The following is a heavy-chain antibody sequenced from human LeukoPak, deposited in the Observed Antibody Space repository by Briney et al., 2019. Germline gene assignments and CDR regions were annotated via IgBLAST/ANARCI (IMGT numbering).Heavy chain of an antibody. CDR3: TNAFSSSSGGY. V-gene: IGHV3-43*02. J-gene: IGHJ4*02. D-gene: IGHD3-10*01. Sequence: GGFLRLSCAASGFSFGDSGMNWVRQAPGKGLEWVSFISETGSKTYYADSVKGRFTISRDNSKNSLYLQMNSLRSEDTALYYCTNAFSSSSGGYWGQGTLVTVSS. CDR1: GFSFGDSG. CDR2: ISETGSKT.